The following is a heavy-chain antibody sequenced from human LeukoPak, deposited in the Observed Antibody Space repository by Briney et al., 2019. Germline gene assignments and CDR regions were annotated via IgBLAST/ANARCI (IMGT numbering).Heavy chain of an antibody. J-gene: IGHJ4*02. CDR2: INHSGST. V-gene: IGHV4-34*01. D-gene: IGHD2-2*02. Sequence: SETLSLTCAVYGGSFSGYYWSWIRQPPGKGLEWIGEINHSGSTNYNPSLTSRVTISVDTSKNQFSLKLSAVAAADSAVYCGARVRYPGYFDYWGQGTLVTVSS. CDR1: GGSFSGYY. CDR3: ARVRYPGYFDY.